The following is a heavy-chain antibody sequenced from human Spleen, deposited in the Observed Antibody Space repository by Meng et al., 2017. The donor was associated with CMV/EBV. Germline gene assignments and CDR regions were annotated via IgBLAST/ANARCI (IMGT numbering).Heavy chain of an antibody. CDR1: GFNFYSYW. V-gene: IGHV1-2*02. CDR2: IHPHRGDT. Sequence: GESLKISCAASGFNFYSYWLGWVRQAPGKGLEWVGWIHPHRGDTNYAQQFQGRVTLTRDTSINTGYMELTRLTSDDTAVYYCARTVAGPAFDIWGQGTMVTVSS. D-gene: IGHD6-19*01. J-gene: IGHJ3*02. CDR3: ARTVAGPAFDI.